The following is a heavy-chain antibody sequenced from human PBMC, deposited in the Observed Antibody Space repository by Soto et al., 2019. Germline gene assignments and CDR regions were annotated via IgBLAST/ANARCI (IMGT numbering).Heavy chain of an antibody. V-gene: IGHV3-66*01. CDR3: ARDPWAADY. Sequence: GGSLRLSCAASGFTVSTKYMIWVRQAPVNGLEFVSVIYSFFSTFYSDSLRGRFTISIYNSKNTVNLQMNSLRAEDTSVYYCARDPWAADYWGQGTLVTVSS. CDR1: GFTVSTKY. J-gene: IGHJ4*02. D-gene: IGHD3-16*01. CDR2: IYSFFST.